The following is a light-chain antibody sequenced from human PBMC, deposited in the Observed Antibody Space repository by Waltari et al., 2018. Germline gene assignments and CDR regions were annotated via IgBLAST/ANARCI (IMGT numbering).Light chain of an antibody. CDR2: YDS. Sequence: SYVLTQPPSVSVAPGKTARITCGGSNLRSKSVQWYQQKPGQAPVLVSYYDSDRPSGIPDRFAGSNSGNKATLIISRVEAGDEADYYCQVWERNSDHYVVFGGGTKLTVL. CDR3: QVWERNSDHYVV. V-gene: IGLV3-21*01. J-gene: IGLJ2*01. CDR1: NLRSKS.